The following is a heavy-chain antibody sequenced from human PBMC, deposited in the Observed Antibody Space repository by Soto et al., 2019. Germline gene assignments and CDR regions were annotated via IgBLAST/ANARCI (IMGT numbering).Heavy chain of an antibody. D-gene: IGHD6-13*01. CDR3: ARESIAAAGSFDY. CDR2: IYYSGST. V-gene: IGHV4-59*01. CDR1: GGSISSYY. J-gene: IGHJ4*02. Sequence: SETLSLTCTVSGGSISSYYWSWIRQPPGKGLEWIGYIYYSGSTNYNPSLKSRVTISVDTSKNQFSLKLSSVTAADTAVYYCARESIAAAGSFDYWGQGTLVTV.